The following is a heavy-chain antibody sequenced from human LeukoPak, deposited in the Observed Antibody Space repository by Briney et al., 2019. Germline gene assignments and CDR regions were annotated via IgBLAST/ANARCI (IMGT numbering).Heavy chain of an antibody. CDR2: ISSNGGST. Sequence: GGSLRLSCAASGFTFSSYAMHWVRQAPGKGLEYVSAISSNGGSTYYANSVKGRFTISRDNSKNTLYLQMGSLRAEDMAVYYCARDIGGSYFDYWGQGTLVTVSS. J-gene: IGHJ4*02. D-gene: IGHD1-26*01. V-gene: IGHV3-64*01. CDR1: GFTFSSYA. CDR3: ARDIGGSYFDY.